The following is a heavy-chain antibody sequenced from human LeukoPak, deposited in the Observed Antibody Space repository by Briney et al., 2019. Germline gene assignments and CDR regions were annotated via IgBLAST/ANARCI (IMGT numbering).Heavy chain of an antibody. CDR1: GGSISGINW. D-gene: IGHD3-10*01. CDR2: IYHSGTT. Sequence: SGTLSLTCTVSGGSISGINWWTWVRQPPGKGLEWIGQIYHSGTTNYSPSLKSRVTISVDKSKNQFSLNLSSVTAADTAVYYCARVRDYYGSGSVFDYWGQGTLVTVSS. V-gene: IGHV4-4*02. CDR3: ARVRDYYGSGSVFDY. J-gene: IGHJ4*02.